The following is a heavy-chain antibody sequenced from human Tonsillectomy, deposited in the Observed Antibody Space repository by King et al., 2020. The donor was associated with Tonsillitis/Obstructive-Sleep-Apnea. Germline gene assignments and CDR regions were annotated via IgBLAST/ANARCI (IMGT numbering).Heavy chain of an antibody. CDR1: GGSISSGGYY. CDR3: ARDDRSHYDSSGYLDY. V-gene: IGHV4-31*03. J-gene: IGHJ4*02. D-gene: IGHD3-22*01. CDR2: IYYSWST. Sequence: MQLQESGPGLVKPSQTLSLTCTVSGGSISSGGYYWSWLRHHPGNGLEWIGYIYYSWSTYYNPSLKSRVIISVDTSKNQFSLKLSSVTAADTAVYYCARDDRSHYDSSGYLDYWGQGTLVTVSP.